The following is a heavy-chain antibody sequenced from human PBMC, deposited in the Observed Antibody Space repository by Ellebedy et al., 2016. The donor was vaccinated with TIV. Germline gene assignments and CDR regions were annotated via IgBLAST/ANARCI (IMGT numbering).Heavy chain of an antibody. J-gene: IGHJ4*02. V-gene: IGHV1-24*01. Sequence: AASVQVSCKVSGYTLTELSMHWVRQPPRKGLEWMGGFDPEDGETIYAQKFQGRVTMTEDTSTDTAYMELSSLRSEDTAVYYCARVGASGWYSSDYFDYWGQGTLVTVSS. CDR3: ARVGASGWYSSDYFDY. D-gene: IGHD6-19*01. CDR1: GYTLTELS. CDR2: FDPEDGET.